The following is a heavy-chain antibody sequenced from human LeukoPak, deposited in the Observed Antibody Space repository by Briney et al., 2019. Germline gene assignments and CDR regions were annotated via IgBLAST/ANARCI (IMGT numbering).Heavy chain of an antibody. J-gene: IGHJ3*02. V-gene: IGHV4-34*01. Sequence: PSETLSLTCAVYGGSFSGYYWSWIRQPPGKGLEWIGEINHSGSTNYNPSLKSRVTISVDTSKNQFSLKLSSVTAADTAVYYCARVAYYDSSGADAFDIWGQGTMVTVSS. D-gene: IGHD3-22*01. CDR3: ARVAYYDSSGADAFDI. CDR1: GGSFSGYY. CDR2: INHSGST.